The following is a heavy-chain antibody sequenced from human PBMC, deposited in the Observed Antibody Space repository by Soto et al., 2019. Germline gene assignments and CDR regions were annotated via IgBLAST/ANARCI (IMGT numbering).Heavy chain of an antibody. Sequence: SETLSLTCTVSGGSISIGGYYLSWIRQHPGKGLEWIGFVYYSGNTYYNPSLKSRITISVDTSKNRFSLKLSSVTAADTAVYYCARVTDILSGYKVYFDYWGQGALVTVSS. D-gene: IGHD3-9*01. V-gene: IGHV4-31*03. CDR3: ARVTDILSGYKVYFDY. CDR2: VYYSGNT. CDR1: GGSISIGGYY. J-gene: IGHJ4*02.